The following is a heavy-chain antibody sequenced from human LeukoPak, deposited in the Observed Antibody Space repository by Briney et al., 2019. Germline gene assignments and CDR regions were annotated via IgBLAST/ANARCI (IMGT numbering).Heavy chain of an antibody. D-gene: IGHD4-23*01. V-gene: IGHV3-33*01. J-gene: IGHJ5*02. CDR3: ARDYGGNSPSDGWFDP. CDR2: IWYDGSNK. Sequence: PGRSLRLSCAASGFTFSSYGMPWVRQAPGKGLEWVAVIWYDGSNKYYADSVKGRFTISRDNSKNTLYLQMNSLRAEDTAVYYCARDYGGNSPSDGWFDPWGQGTLVTVSS. CDR1: GFTFSSYG.